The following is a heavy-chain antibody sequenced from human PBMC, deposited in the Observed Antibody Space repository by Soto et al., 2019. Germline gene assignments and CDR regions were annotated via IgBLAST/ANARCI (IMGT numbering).Heavy chain of an antibody. V-gene: IGHV3-33*01. D-gene: IGHD6-19*01. J-gene: IGHJ4*02. CDR2: IWYDGSNK. CDR3: ARDSHVGSGWQLTADY. Sequence: PGGSLRLSCAASGFTFSSYGMHWVRQAPGKGLEWVAVIWYDGSNKYYAESVKGRFTISRDNSKNTLYLQMNSMRAEDTAVYYCARDSHVGSGWQLTADYWGKGTLVTVYS. CDR1: GFTFSSYG.